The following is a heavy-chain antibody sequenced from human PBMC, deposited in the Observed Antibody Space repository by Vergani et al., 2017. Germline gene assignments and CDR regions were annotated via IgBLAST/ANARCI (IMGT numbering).Heavy chain of an antibody. CDR1: GYSFTSYW. Sequence: EVQLVQSGAEVKKPGESLKISCKGSGYSFTSYWIGWVRQMPEKGLEWMWIIYPDDSDTGYSPSFQGQVTISADKSISTAYLQWSSLKASDTAIYYCARQFSWSGSSHYGMDVWGQGTTVTVSS. D-gene: IGHD1-26*01. V-gene: IGHV5-51*01. CDR2: IYPDDSDT. CDR3: ARQFSWSGSSHYGMDV. J-gene: IGHJ6*02.